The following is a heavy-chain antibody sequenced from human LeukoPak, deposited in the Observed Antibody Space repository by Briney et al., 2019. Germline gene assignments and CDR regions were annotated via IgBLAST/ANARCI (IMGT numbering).Heavy chain of an antibody. CDR3: ASTGWSLWSVVVHPNWFDP. V-gene: IGHV1-69*13. D-gene: IGHD3-10*02. CDR2: IIPIFGTA. J-gene: IGHJ5*02. CDR1: GGTFSSYA. Sequence: GASVKVSCKASGGTFSSYAISWVRQAPGQGLEWMGGIIPIFGTANYAQKFQGRVTITADESTSTAYMELSSLRSEDTAVYYCASTGWSLWSVVVHPNWFDPWGQGTLVTVSS.